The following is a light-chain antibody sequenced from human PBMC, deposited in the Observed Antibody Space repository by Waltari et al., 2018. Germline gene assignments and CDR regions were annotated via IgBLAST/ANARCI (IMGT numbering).Light chain of an antibody. CDR1: QTISSW. J-gene: IGKJ5*01. V-gene: IGKV1-5*03. Sequence: DIQMTQSPSTLSASVGDRVTITCRAIQTISSWLAWYQQKPGKAPKLLIYKASTLESGVPSRFSGSGSGTELTLTISSLQPDDFATYYCQQYNSYSITFGQGTRLEIK. CDR3: QQYNSYSIT. CDR2: KAS.